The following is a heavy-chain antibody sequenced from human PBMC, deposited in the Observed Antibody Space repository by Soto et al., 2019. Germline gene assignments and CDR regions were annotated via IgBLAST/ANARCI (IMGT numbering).Heavy chain of an antibody. J-gene: IGHJ4*02. V-gene: IGHV3-53*04. CDR2: IYSGGST. D-gene: IGHD4-17*01. Sequence: GGSLRLSCAASGFTVSSNYMSWVRQAPGKGLEWVSVIYSGGSTSYADSVKGRFTISRHNSKNTLYLQMSSLRAEDTAVYYCARAPPIYGDYVFDYFDYWGQGTLVTVS. CDR1: GFTVSSNY. CDR3: ARAPPIYGDYVFDYFDY.